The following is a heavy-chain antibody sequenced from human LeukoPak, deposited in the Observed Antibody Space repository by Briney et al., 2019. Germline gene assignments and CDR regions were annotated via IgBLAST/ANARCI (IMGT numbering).Heavy chain of an antibody. D-gene: IGHD5-18*01. J-gene: IGHJ4*02. CDR2: IRSSSSTI. V-gene: IGHV3-48*02. CDR1: GFTFSSYS. CDR3: ARAGTAMVTTFDQ. Sequence: GGSLRLSYAASGFTFSSYSMNWVRQAPGKGLECVAYIRSSSSTIYYADSVTGRFTISRDNAKNSLYLQMNSLRDEDTAVYYCARAGTAMVTTFDQWGQGTLVTVSS.